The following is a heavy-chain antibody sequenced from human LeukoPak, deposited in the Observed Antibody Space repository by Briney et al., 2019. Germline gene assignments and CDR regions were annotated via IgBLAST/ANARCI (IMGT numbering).Heavy chain of an antibody. CDR3: AKSFCSGGSCHTGTFDY. CDR1: GFTFSSYG. CDR2: ISGSGGST. V-gene: IGHV3-23*01. J-gene: IGHJ4*02. D-gene: IGHD2-15*01. Sequence: PGRSLRLSCAASGFTFSSYGMHWVRQAPGKGLEWVSAISGSGGSTYYADSVKGRFTISRDNSKNTLYLQMNSLRAEDTAVYYCAKSFCSGGSCHTGTFDYWGQGTLVTVSS.